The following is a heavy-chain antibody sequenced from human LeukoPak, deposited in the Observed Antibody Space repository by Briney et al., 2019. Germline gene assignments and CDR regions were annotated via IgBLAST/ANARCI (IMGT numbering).Heavy chain of an antibody. V-gene: IGHV4-34*01. Sequence: SETLSLTCAVYGGSFSGYYWSWIRQPPGKGLEWIGEINHSGSTNYNPSLKSRVTISVDTSRNQFSLKLSSVTAADTAVYYCARDGRRYYYDSSGYPGMPYYFDYWGQGTLVTVSS. D-gene: IGHD3-22*01. CDR1: GGSFSGYY. CDR2: INHSGST. J-gene: IGHJ4*02. CDR3: ARDGRRYYYDSSGYPGMPYYFDY.